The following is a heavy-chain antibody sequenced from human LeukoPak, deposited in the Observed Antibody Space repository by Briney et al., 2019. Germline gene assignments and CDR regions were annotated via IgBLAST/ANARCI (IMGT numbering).Heavy chain of an antibody. CDR1: GYTFTSYG. CDR2: ISVYNGNT. Sequence: ASVKVSCKASGYTFTSYGISWVRQAPGQGLEWMGWISVYNGNTNYAQKLQGRVTMTTDTSTSTAYMELRSLRSDDTAVYYCARVYCSSTSCYRAYYYGMDVWGQGTTVTVSS. D-gene: IGHD2-2*02. V-gene: IGHV1-18*01. CDR3: ARVYCSSTSCYRAYYYGMDV. J-gene: IGHJ6*02.